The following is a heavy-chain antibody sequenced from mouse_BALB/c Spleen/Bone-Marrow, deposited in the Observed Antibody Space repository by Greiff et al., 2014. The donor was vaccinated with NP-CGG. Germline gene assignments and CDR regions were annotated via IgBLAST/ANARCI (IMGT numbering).Heavy chain of an antibody. J-gene: IGHJ2*01. V-gene: IGHV1-7*01. CDR1: GYTFTSYW. CDR2: INPSTGYT. D-gene: IGHD3-3*01. Sequence: VQLVESGADLAKPGASVKMSCKASGYTFTSYWMHWVKQRPGQGLDWIGYINPSTGYTEYNQKFKDKATLTADKSSSTAYMQLSSLTSEDAAVYYWATGDDFEYGGQGTTRTVSS. CDR3: ATGDDFEY.